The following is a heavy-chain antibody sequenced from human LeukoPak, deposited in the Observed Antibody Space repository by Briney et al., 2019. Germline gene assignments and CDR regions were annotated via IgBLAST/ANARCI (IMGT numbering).Heavy chain of an antibody. D-gene: IGHD6-13*01. Sequence: PGGSLRLSCAASGFTFSNAWMNWVRQAPGKGLEWVGRIKSKSDGGTTDYAAPVKGRFTISRDDSKNTLSLQMNSLKTEDTAVYYCTTDLYSSSWYYFDYWGQGTLVTVSS. V-gene: IGHV3-15*07. CDR3: TTDLYSSSWYYFDY. J-gene: IGHJ4*02. CDR1: GFTFSNAW. CDR2: IKSKSDGGTT.